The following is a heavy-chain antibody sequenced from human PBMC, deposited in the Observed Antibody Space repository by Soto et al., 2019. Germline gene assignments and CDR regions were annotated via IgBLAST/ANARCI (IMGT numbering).Heavy chain of an antibody. CDR1: GFTFSSYA. D-gene: IGHD4-4*01. CDR2: ISGSGGST. V-gene: IGHV3-23*01. CDR3: AKDLLRGNPLIYYFDY. Sequence: GGSLRLSCAASGFTFSSYAMSWVRQAPGKGLEWVSAISGSGGSTYYADSVKGRFTISRDNSKNTLYLQMNSLRAEDTAVYYCAKDLLRGNPLIYYFDYWGQGTLVTVSS. J-gene: IGHJ4*02.